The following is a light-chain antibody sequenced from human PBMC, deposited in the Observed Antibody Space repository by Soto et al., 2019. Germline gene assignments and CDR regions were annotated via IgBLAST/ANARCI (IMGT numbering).Light chain of an antibody. V-gene: IGKV3-20*01. J-gene: IGKJ1*01. CDR1: QSVSSNY. CDR3: HQYGSSCT. CDR2: GAS. Sequence: EIVLTQSPGTLSLSPGERATLSCRASQSVSSNYLVWYQQKPGQAPRLLIYGASNSASGNPDRFSGSGSGSDITITNSRLEREVFAVYYCHQYGSSCTFGQGTKV.